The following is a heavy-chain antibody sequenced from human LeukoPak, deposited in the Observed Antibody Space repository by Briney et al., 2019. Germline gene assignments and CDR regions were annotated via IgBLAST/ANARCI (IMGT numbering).Heavy chain of an antibody. CDR2: IYSTGST. V-gene: IGHV4-38-2*02. CDR1: GYSISSGYC. Sequence: SETLSLTCTVSGYSISSGYCWAWIRQPPGKGLEWIGAIYSTGSTYYNPSLRSRVSVSVDASNNQFSLKLSSVTAADTAVYYCARHAFSSARSWFDPWGQGTLVTVSS. CDR3: ARHAFSSARSWFDP. D-gene: IGHD6-19*01. J-gene: IGHJ5*02.